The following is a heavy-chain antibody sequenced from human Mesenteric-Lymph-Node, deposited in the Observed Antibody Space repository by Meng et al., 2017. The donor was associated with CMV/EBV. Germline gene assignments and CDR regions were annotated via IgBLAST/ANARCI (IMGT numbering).Heavy chain of an antibody. Sequence: SETLSLTCTVSGGSINNTLYYWGWIRQPPGEGLEWIGSTYHSGSTYYNPSLKSRVTISIDTSNNQFSLKLRSVTAADTAVYFCAKKAVTQIMSWFDPWGQGTLVTVSS. J-gene: IGHJ5*02. D-gene: IGHD3-10*01. V-gene: IGHV4-39*07. CDR3: AKKAVTQIMSWFDP. CDR1: GGSINNTLYY. CDR2: TYHSGST.